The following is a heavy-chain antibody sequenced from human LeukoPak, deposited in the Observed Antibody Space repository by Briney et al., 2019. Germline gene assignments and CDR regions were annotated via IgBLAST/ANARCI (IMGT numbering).Heavy chain of an antibody. D-gene: IGHD3-10*01. CDR2: ISSSSTI. J-gene: IGHJ4*02. CDR1: GFTFSSYS. Sequence: GGSLRLSCAASGFTFSSYSMNWVRQAPGKGLEWVSYISSSSTIYYADSVKGRFTISRDDAKNSLYLQMNSLRAEDTAVYYCARDSGADYWGQGTLVTVSS. CDR3: ARDSGADY. V-gene: IGHV3-48*04.